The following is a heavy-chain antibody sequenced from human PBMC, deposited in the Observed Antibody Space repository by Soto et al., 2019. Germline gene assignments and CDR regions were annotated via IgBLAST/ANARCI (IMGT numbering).Heavy chain of an antibody. CDR1: GGSISSYY. J-gene: IGHJ6*02. CDR2: IYTSGST. Sequence: SETLSLTCTVSGGSISSYYWSWIRQPAGKGLEWIGRIYTSGSTNYNPSLKSRVTMSVDTSKNQFSLKLSSVTAADTAVYYCARGNSSGWLGHYYGMDVWGQGTTVTVSS. CDR3: ARGNSSGWLGHYYGMDV. V-gene: IGHV4-4*07. D-gene: IGHD6-19*01.